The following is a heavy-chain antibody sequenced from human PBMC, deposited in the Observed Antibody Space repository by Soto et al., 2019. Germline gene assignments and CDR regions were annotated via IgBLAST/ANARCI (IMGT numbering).Heavy chain of an antibody. V-gene: IGHV3-33*01. CDR2: IWNNGNRK. J-gene: IGHJ5*02. CDR3: ARAVSTTAINWFDP. Sequence: QVQLVESGGGVVQPGRSLRLSCAASGFTFWNYGMHWVRQAPGKGPEWVATIWNNGNRKYYADSVTGRFTISRDNTRNTLYLEMNSRRGEDTAMYYCARAVSTTAINWFDPWGQGTQVTVSS. CDR1: GFTFWNYG. D-gene: IGHD5-18*01.